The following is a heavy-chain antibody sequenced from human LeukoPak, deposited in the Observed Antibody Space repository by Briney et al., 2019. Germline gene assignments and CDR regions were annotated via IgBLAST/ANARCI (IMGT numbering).Heavy chain of an antibody. CDR1: GGSISSYY. J-gene: IGHJ1*01. CDR2: IYTSGST. CDR3: ARDGEVGPPTVTPIEYFQH. D-gene: IGHD4-17*01. V-gene: IGHV4-4*07. Sequence: PSETLSLTCTVPGGSISSYYWSWIRQPAGKGLEWIGRIYTSGSTNYNPSLKSRVTMSVDTSKNQFSLKLSSVTAADTAVYYCARDGEVGPPTVTPIEYFQHWGQGTLATVSS.